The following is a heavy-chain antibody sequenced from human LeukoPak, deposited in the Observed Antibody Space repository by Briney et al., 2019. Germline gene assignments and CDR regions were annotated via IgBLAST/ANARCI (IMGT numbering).Heavy chain of an antibody. Sequence: ASVKVSCKASGYTFTSYGISWVRQAPGQGLEWMGWISAYNGNTNYAQKLQGRVTMTTDTSTSTAYMELRSLRSDDTAVYYCARGSPHYYDSSGTPPIDYWGQGTLATVSS. J-gene: IGHJ4*02. CDR1: GYTFTSYG. CDR2: ISAYNGNT. V-gene: IGHV1-18*01. D-gene: IGHD3-22*01. CDR3: ARGSPHYYDSSGTPPIDY.